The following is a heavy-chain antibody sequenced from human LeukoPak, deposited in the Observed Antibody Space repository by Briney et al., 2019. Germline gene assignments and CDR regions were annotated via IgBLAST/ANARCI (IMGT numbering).Heavy chain of an antibody. V-gene: IGHV4-30-2*01. CDR2: IHHTGIS. CDR1: GGSISSGDNY. Sequence: SETLSLTCSVSGGSISSGDNYWTWIRQPPGKALEWIGYIHHTGISSYNPSLQSRVSISMDLSNNHLSLKLNSVTAADTAVYYCARSPISGTYYSDASDIWGQGTMVTVSP. J-gene: IGHJ3*02. CDR3: ARSPISGTYYSDASDI. D-gene: IGHD1-26*01.